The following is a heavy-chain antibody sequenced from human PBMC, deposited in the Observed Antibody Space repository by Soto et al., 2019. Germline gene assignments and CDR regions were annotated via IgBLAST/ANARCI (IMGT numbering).Heavy chain of an antibody. CDR2: TYFGGST. CDR3: ARPRHHTALVFDY. CDR1: GGSITSSPSY. J-gene: IGHJ4*02. Sequence: SETLSLTCTVSGGSITSSPSYWVWIRHPPGKGLEWIGSTYFGGSTYYNPSLTGRVTISVDTSKNQVSLNLNSVTAADTAVYYCARPRHHTALVFDYWGQGTLVTVSS. D-gene: IGHD2-8*02. V-gene: IGHV4-39*01.